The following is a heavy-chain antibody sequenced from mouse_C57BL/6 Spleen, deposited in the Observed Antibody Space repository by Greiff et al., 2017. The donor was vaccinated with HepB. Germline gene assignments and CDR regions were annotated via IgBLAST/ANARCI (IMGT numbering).Heavy chain of an antibody. J-gene: IGHJ3*01. CDR2: IYPGDGDT. D-gene: IGHD3-2*02. Sequence: QVQLQQSGPELVKPGASVKISCKASGYAFRSSWMNWVKQRPGKGLEWIGRIYPGDGDTNYNGKFKGKATLTADKSSSTAYMQLSSLTSEDSAVYFCARPTAQGFAYWGQGTLVTVSA. CDR1: GYAFRSSW. V-gene: IGHV1-82*01. CDR3: ARPTAQGFAY.